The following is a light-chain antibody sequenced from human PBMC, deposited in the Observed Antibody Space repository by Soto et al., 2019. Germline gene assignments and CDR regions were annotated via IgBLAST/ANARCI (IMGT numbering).Light chain of an antibody. CDR1: SGYSRYA. V-gene: IGLV4-69*01. CDR3: QTWGTGIQV. J-gene: IGLJ3*02. CDR2: VNSDGSH. Sequence: QTVVTQSPSASASLGASVKLTCTLSSGYSRYAIAWHQQHPEKGPRFLMKVNSDGSHIKGDGIPHRFSGSSSGAERYLTISSLQSEDEADYYCQTWGTGIQVFGGGTKLTVL.